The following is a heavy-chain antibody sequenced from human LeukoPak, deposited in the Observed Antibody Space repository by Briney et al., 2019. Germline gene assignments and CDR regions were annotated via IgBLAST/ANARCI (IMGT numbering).Heavy chain of an antibody. CDR2: ISISGSTI. Sequence: GGSLRLSCAASGFTFSSYEMNWVRQAPGKGLEWVSYISISGSTIYNADSVKGRFTISRDNAKTSLYLQMNSLRAEDTAVYYCVKGGGSCCRFNAFDIWGQGTMVTVSS. J-gene: IGHJ3*02. CDR3: VKGGGSCCRFNAFDI. V-gene: IGHV3-48*03. D-gene: IGHD2-15*01. CDR1: GFTFSSYE.